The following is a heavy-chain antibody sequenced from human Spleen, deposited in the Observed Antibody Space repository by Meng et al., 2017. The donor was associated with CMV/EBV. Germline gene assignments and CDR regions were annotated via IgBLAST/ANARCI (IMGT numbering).Heavy chain of an antibody. CDR2: IKQDGSEK. D-gene: IGHD1-1*01. V-gene: IGHV3-7*03. J-gene: IGHJ4*02. CDR1: GFTFSSYW. CDR3: ARASGKNRPYDY. Sequence: LSLTCAASGFTFSSYWMSWVRQAPGKGLEWVANIKQDGSEKYYVDSVKGRFTISRDNSKNTLYLQMNSLRAEDTAVYYCARASGKNRPYDYWGQGTLVTVSS.